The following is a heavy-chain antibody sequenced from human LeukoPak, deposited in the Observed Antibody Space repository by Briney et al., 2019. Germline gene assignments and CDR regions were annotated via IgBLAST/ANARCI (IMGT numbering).Heavy chain of an antibody. Sequence: GGSLRLSCAASGFTISRYDIHWVRQVTGKGLEWVSFLSTTGDTYYQDSMKGRFTISRDTVRTSVYLQMDSLRANDTAVYYCTRGRCASCYGDSGLDPWGQGTLVPVSS. CDR2: LSTTGDT. J-gene: IGHJ5*02. V-gene: IGHV3-13*01. D-gene: IGHD2-2*01. CDR1: GFTISRYD. CDR3: TRGRCASCYGDSGLDP.